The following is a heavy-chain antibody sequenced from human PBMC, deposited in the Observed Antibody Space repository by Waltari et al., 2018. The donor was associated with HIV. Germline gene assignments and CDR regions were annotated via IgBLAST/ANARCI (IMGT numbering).Heavy chain of an antibody. Sequence: QVQLVQSGAEVKKPGASVKVSCKASGYIFNSYDINWVRQATGQGLEGKGWRNPNSGNTGYAQRLQGRGTLTRDTSINTAYRELSSLRSDDTAVYYCARGLTWSGYWHFDYWGQGTLVTVSS. J-gene: IGHJ4*02. V-gene: IGHV1-8*01. CDR2: RNPNSGNT. CDR1: GYIFNSYD. CDR3: ARGLTWSGYWHFDY. D-gene: IGHD3-3*01.